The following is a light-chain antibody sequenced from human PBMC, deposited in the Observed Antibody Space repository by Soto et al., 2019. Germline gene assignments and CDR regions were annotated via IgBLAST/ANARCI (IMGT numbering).Light chain of an antibody. J-gene: IGLJ1*01. CDR3: CSYAGSYV. V-gene: IGLV2-23*02. CDR1: SSDVGSYNL. Sequence: QSALTQPASVSGSPGQSITISCTGTSSDVGSYNLVSWYQQHPGKAPKLMIYEVSKRPSGVSNRFSGSKSGNTASLTISGLQAEDEADYYCCSYAGSYVFGTGTKPTVL. CDR2: EVS.